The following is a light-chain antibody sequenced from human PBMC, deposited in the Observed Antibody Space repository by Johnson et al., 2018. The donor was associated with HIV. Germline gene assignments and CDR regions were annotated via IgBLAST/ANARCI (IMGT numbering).Light chain of an antibody. CDR1: SSNIGHNS. CDR3: GTWDNSLTAYV. J-gene: IGLJ1*01. CDR2: DNT. Sequence: SVLTQPPSVSAAPGKEVTISCSGSSSNIGHNSVSWYQQLPGTAPKLLIYDNTKRPSGIPDRFSGSKSDASATLAITGPQTGDEADYYCGTWDNSLTAYVFGTGTKVTV. V-gene: IGLV1-51*01.